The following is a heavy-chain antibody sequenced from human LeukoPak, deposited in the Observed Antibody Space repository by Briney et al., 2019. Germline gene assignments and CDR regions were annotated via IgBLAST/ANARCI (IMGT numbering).Heavy chain of an antibody. CDR3: ARPNGDYDDAFDI. Sequence: SETQSLTCAVSGYSISSGYYWGWIRQPPGKGLEWIGSIYHSGSTYYNPSLKSRVTISVDTSKNQFSLKLSSVTAAHTAVYYCARPNGDYDDAFDIWGQGTMVTVSS. V-gene: IGHV4-38-2*01. CDR1: GYSISSGYY. CDR2: IYHSGST. D-gene: IGHD4-17*01. J-gene: IGHJ3*02.